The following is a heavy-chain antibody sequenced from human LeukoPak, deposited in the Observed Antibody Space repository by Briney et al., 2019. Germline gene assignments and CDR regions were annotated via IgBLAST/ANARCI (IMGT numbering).Heavy chain of an antibody. V-gene: IGHV1-46*01. CDR2: INPSGGST. CDR3: ARGPYSGDWHFDF. CDR1: GYMFTGYY. D-gene: IGHD6-19*01. Sequence: GASVKVSCKASGYMFTGYYMHWVRQAPGQGLEWMGVINPSGGSTSYAQKFQGRVTMTRDTSTSTVSMELSSLRFEDTAVYYCARGPYSGDWHFDFWGQGTLVTVSS. J-gene: IGHJ4*02.